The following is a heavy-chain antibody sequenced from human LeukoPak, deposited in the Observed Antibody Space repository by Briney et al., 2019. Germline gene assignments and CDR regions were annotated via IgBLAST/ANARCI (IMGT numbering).Heavy chain of an antibody. CDR3: AREYESDY. D-gene: IGHD3-3*01. V-gene: IGHV3-21*01. CDR2: ISTSGSYI. J-gene: IGHJ4*02. Sequence: PGRSLRLSCTASGFTFADYAMSWFRQAPGKGLEWVSSISTSGSYIYYADSVKGRFTISRDNAKNSLYLQMNSLRAEDTAVYYCAREYESDYWGQGTLVTVSS. CDR1: GFTFADYA.